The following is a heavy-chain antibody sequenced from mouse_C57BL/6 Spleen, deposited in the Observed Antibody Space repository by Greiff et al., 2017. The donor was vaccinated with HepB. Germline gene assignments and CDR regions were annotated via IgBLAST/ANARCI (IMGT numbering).Heavy chain of an antibody. D-gene: IGHD2-3*01. CDR1: GYTFTDYE. J-gene: IGHJ3*01. CDR3: TPYEGYSWFAD. CDR2: IAPEPGGT. V-gene: IGHV1-15*01. Sequence: VKLQLSGAELVRPGASVTLSCKASGYTFTDYEMHWVKQTPVHGLEWIGAIAPEPGGTAYTQKFKGKAILTADKSSRTAYLELRSLTSEDSAVYYCTPYEGYSWFADWGQGTLVTVSA.